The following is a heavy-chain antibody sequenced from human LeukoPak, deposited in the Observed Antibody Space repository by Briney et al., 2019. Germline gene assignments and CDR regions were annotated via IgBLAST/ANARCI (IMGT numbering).Heavy chain of an antibody. J-gene: IGHJ5*02. D-gene: IGHD3-22*01. Sequence: SVRVSCKASGFAFNNYGFTWVRQAPGQGLEWMGGIIPIFGTANYAQKFQGRVTITADKSTSTAYMELSSLRSEDTAVYYCARKVPNDSSGYYYRGQFDPWGQGTLVTVSS. CDR1: GFAFNNYG. CDR2: IIPIFGTA. CDR3: ARKVPNDSSGYYYRGQFDP. V-gene: IGHV1-69*06.